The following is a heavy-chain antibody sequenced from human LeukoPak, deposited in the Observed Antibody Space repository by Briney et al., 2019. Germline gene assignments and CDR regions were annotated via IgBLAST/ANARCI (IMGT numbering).Heavy chain of an antibody. Sequence: GGSLRLSCAASGFIFSTYNMNWVRQAPGKGLEWVSYISSSSSTIDYADSVKGRFTISRDNAKNSLYLQMDSLRADDTAVYYCARALYSNYATWGQGTLVTVSS. D-gene: IGHD4-11*01. V-gene: IGHV3-48*01. CDR3: ARALYSNYAT. CDR1: GFIFSTYN. CDR2: ISSSSSTI. J-gene: IGHJ4*02.